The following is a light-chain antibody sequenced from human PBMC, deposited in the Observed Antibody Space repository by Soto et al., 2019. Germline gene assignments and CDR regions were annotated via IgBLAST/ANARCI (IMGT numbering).Light chain of an antibody. V-gene: IGKV1-5*01. J-gene: IGKJ1*01. Sequence: DIQMTQSPSSLSPSVGDRVTITCRASRSISDWLAWYQQKPGKAPELLIFDASNLKSGVSSRFSGSGSGTEFTLTISRLQHDDVATYYCLQYSSHSWTLGQGTKVDIK. CDR3: LQYSSHSWT. CDR1: RSISDW. CDR2: DAS.